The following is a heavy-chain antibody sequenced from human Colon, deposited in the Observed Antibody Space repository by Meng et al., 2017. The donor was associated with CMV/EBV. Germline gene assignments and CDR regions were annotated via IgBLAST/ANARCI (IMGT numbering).Heavy chain of an antibody. CDR2: VRDKSKNYAT. CDR1: GFSFDGST. Sequence: GGSLRLSCATSGFSFDGSTIHWVRHASGKGLEWVARVRDKSKNYATAYAASVRGRFAISRDDSRTMSYLQMNNLQTEDTGVYYCTRWDTVATIGFDPWGQGTLVTVSS. CDR3: TRWDTVATIGFDP. J-gene: IGHJ5*02. V-gene: IGHV3-73*01. D-gene: IGHD5-12*01.